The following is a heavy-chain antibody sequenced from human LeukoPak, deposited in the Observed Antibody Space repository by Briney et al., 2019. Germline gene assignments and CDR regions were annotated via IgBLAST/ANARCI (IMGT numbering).Heavy chain of an antibody. D-gene: IGHD3-10*01. CDR3: ARGVRLRFGGYGY. CDR1: GGSFSGYY. J-gene: IGHJ4*02. CDR2: INHSGIT. V-gene: IGHV4-34*01. Sequence: PSETLSLTCAVYGGSFSGYYWSSSRQPPGKGLEWGGEINHSGITNYNPSLKSRVTISVDTSKNQFSLKLSSVTAADTAVYYCARGVRLRFGGYGYWGQGTLVTVSS.